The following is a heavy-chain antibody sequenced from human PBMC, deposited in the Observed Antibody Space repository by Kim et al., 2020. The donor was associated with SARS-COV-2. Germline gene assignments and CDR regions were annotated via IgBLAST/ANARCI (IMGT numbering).Heavy chain of an antibody. CDR3: ANNWHCDF. J-gene: IGHJ4*02. Sequence: GGSLRLSCAASGFTFSSYAMSWVRQAPGKGLEWVLVISNSGAVTHYADSVKGRFTISRDNSKNTVYLQMNSLRAEDTAVYYCANNWHCDFWGQGTLVTVS. D-gene: IGHD1-20*01. CDR2: ISNSGAVT. V-gene: IGHV3-23*01. CDR1: GFTFSSYA.